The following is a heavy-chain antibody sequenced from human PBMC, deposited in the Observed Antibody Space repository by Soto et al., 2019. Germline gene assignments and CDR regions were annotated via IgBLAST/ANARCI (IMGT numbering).Heavy chain of an antibody. CDR1: GGSINSGGYY. V-gene: IGHV4-31*03. CDR3: ARGGLVVVAATRDYYGMDV. CDR2: IYYSGST. Sequence: SETLSLTCTVSGGSINSGGYYWSWIRQHPGKGLEWIGYIYYSGSTYYNPSLKSRVTISVDTSKNQFSLKLSSVTAADTAVYYCARGGLVVVAATRDYYGMDVWGQGTTVTVSS. D-gene: IGHD2-15*01. J-gene: IGHJ6*02.